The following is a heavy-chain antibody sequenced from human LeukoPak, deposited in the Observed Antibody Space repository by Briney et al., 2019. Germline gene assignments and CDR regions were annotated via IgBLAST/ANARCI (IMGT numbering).Heavy chain of an antibody. V-gene: IGHV4-34*01. CDR1: GGSFSGYY. D-gene: IGHD2-15*01. CDR2: INHSGST. CDR3: ARGDYSPSPFDP. J-gene: IGHJ5*02. Sequence: SETLSLTCAVYGGSFSGYYWSWFRQPPGKGMEWIGEINHSGSTNYNPSLKSRVTISVNSSKNQFSLKLSSVTAADTAVYYCARGDYSPSPFDPWGQGTLVTVSS.